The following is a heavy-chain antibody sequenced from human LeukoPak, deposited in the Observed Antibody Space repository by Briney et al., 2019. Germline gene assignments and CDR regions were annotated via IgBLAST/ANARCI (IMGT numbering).Heavy chain of an antibody. J-gene: IGHJ2*01. Sequence: GGSLRLSCAASGFPFSGYAMSWVRQAPGKGLEWVSGVSGSASDTYYADSVKGRFTIHRDNYKNTLYLQMNSLRAEDTAVYYCAKAGTGASGYFALWGRGTLVTVSS. D-gene: IGHD2-8*02. CDR2: VSGSASDT. CDR1: GFPFSGYA. CDR3: AKAGTGASGYFAL. V-gene: IGHV3-23*01.